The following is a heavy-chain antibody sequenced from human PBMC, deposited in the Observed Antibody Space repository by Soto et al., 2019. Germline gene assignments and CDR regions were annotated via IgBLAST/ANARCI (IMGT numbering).Heavy chain of an antibody. D-gene: IGHD3-22*01. CDR1: GFTFSSYG. Sequence: QPGGSLRLSCAASGFTFSSYGMHWVRQAPGKGLEWVAVISYDGSNKYYADSVKGRFTISRDNSKNTLYLQMNSLRAEDTAVYYCAKDQSRNYYDSSGYYYWYYYGMDVWGQGTTVTVSS. CDR3: AKDQSRNYYDSSGYYYWYYYGMDV. J-gene: IGHJ6*02. V-gene: IGHV3-30*18. CDR2: ISYDGSNK.